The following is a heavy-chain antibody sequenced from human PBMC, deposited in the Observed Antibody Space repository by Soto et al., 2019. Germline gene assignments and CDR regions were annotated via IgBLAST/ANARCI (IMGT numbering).Heavy chain of an antibody. D-gene: IGHD2-15*01. J-gene: IGHJ6*02. CDR3: ARHLTYCSAGSCYSDFPYYGMDV. Sequence: SETLSLTCTVAGGSISSSSYYWGWIRQPPGKGLEWIGSIYYSGSTYYNPSLKSRVTISVDTSKNQFSLKLSSVTAADTAVYYCARHLTYCSAGSCYSDFPYYGMDVWGQGTTVT. CDR2: IYYSGST. CDR1: GGSISSSSYY. V-gene: IGHV4-39*01.